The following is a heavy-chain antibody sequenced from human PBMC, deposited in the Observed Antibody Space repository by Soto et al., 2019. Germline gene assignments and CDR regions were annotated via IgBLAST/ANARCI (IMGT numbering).Heavy chain of an antibody. CDR1: GFTLSSYA. V-gene: IGHV3-23*01. CDR3: AKEVLRNYFDY. J-gene: IGHJ4*02. CDR2: ISGSGGST. Sequence: LRLSCAASGFTLSSYAMSWVPQAQGKGLEWVSAISGSGGSTYYADSVKGRFTISRDNSKNTLYLQMNSLRAEDTAVYYCAKEVLRNYFDYWGQGTLVTVSS. D-gene: IGHD3-10*01.